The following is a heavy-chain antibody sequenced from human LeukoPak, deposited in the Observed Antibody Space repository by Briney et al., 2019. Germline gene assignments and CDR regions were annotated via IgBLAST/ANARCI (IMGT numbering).Heavy chain of an antibody. CDR2: TFYRSKFYN. CDR3: AAGRRTYYAMDV. V-gene: IGHV6-1*01. J-gene: IGHJ6*02. D-gene: IGHD6-19*01. Sequence: SQTLSLTCAISGDSVSRNSAAWNWIRQSPSRGLEWLGRTFYRSKFYNEYAVSVISRITISADTSKNQFSLQLNSVTPEDTGVYYCAAGRRTYYAMDVWGQGTTVTVSS. CDR1: GDSVSRNSAA.